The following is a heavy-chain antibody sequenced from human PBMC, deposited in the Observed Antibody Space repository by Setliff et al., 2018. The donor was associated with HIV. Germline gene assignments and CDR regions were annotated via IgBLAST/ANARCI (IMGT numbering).Heavy chain of an antibody. CDR1: GASISGGRYS. CDR3: ARDSGQISRSTHYFPF. Sequence: SETLSLTCTVPGASISGGRYSWTWIRQYPGKGLEWIGHISYTGRASYSPSLKSRVTISVDTSKNHFSLSLTSVTAADTAVYYCARDSGQISRSTHYFPFWGQGTLVTVSS. V-gene: IGHV4-31*03. D-gene: IGHD3-3*01. J-gene: IGHJ4*01. CDR2: ISYTGRA.